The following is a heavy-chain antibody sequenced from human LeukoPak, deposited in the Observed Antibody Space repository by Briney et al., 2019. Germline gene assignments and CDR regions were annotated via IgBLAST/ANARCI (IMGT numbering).Heavy chain of an antibody. V-gene: IGHV4-59*01. D-gene: IGHD1-26*01. CDR2: IYYSGST. CDR3: ARVPSIVGATNRAYLDY. J-gene: IGHJ4*02. Sequence: PSETLSLTCTVSGGSISSYYWSWIRQPPVKGLEWIGYIYYSGSTNYNPSLKSRVTISVDTSKNQFSLKLSSVTAADTAVYYCARVPSIVGATNRAYLDYWGQGTLVTVSS. CDR1: GGSISSYY.